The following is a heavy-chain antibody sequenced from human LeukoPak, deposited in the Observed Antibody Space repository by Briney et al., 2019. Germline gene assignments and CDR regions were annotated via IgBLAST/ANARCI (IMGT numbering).Heavy chain of an antibody. J-gene: IGHJ4*02. V-gene: IGHV3-30-3*01. D-gene: IGHD1-1*01. CDR3: ARDLWNDVDY. Sequence: GSLRLSCAASGFTFSSYAMHWVRQAPGKGLEWVAVISYDGSNKYYADSVKGRFTISRDNCKNTLYLQMNSLRAEDTAVYYCARDLWNDVDYWGQGTLVTVSS. CDR2: ISYDGSNK. CDR1: GFTFSSYA.